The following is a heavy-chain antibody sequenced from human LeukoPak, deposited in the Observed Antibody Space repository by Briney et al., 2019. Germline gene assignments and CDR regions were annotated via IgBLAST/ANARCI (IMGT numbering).Heavy chain of an antibody. CDR2: INPSGGST. CDR3: ARGPSSAGYSGYFDY. J-gene: IGHJ4*02. D-gene: IGHD1-26*01. CDR1: GYTFTSYY. V-gene: IGHV1-46*01. Sequence: EASVKVSCKASGYTFTSYYMHWVRQAPGQGLEWMGIINPSGGSTSYAQKFQGRVTMTRDTSTSTVYMELSSLRSEDTAVYYCARGPSSAGYSGYFDYWGQGTLVTVSS.